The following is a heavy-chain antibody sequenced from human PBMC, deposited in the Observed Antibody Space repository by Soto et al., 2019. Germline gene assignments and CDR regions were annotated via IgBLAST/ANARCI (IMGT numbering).Heavy chain of an antibody. J-gene: IGHJ4*02. D-gene: IGHD5-12*01. CDR1: GGSISGDYY. CDR3: ARGEWLATMKHYCAY. CDR2: IYYSGSS. V-gene: IGHV4-30-4*08. Sequence: SETMSLTCSVSGGSISGDYYWSWIRQSPEKGLEWIGYIYYSGSSYSNPALQSRLSMSLDTSKNQFSLKLRSVTATDTAVYYCARGEWLATMKHYCAYWGQGTPVTVSS.